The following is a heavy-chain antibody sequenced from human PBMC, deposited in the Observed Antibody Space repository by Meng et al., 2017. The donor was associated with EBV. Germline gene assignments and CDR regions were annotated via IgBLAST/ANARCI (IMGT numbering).Heavy chain of an antibody. J-gene: IGHJ5*01. D-gene: IGHD2-15*01. Sequence: EVQLLGSGGALVQPGGSLRRSCTVFGFSFNTYGVAWVRQAPGKGPEWVAGIGGSGGIINYADSVKGRFTISTDKSKNTLFLQMNSLRVEDTAIYYCAKSRGWDLLAWLDSWGHGTLVTVSS. CDR2: IGGSGGII. V-gene: IGHV3-23*01. CDR1: GFSFNTYG. CDR3: AKSRGWDLLAWLDS.